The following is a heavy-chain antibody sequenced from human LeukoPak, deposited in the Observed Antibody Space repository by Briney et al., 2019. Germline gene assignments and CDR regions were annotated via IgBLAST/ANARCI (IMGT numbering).Heavy chain of an antibody. CDR3: ARDRYYYDSSGYIRGISFDY. CDR2: INPSGGST. J-gene: IGHJ4*02. D-gene: IGHD3-22*01. CDR1: GYTFTNYY. Sequence: ASVKVSCKASGYTFTNYYIHWVRQAPGQGLEWTGIINPSGGSTSYAQKFQGRVTMTRDTSTSTVYMELSSLRSEDTAVYCCARDRYYYDSSGYIRGISFDYWGQGTLVTVSS. V-gene: IGHV1-46*01.